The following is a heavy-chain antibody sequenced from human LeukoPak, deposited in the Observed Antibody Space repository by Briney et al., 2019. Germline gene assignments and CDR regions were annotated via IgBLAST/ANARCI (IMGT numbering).Heavy chain of an antibody. V-gene: IGHV4-61*08. CDR3: AREPWYGDYRGAFDI. CDR2: IYYSGST. D-gene: IGHD4-17*01. J-gene: IGHJ3*02. Sequence: SETLSLTCTVSGGSISSGDYYWSWIRQPPGKGLEWIGYIYYSGSTNYNPSLKSRVTISVDTSKNQFSLKLSSVTAADTAVYYCAREPWYGDYRGAFDIWGQGTMVTVSS. CDR1: GGSISSGDYY.